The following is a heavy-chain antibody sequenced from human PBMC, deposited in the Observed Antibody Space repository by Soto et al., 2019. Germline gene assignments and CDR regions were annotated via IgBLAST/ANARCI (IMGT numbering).Heavy chain of an antibody. J-gene: IGHJ4*02. CDR3: ARDRVAVAGTVAGYY. CDR2: SNPSGGST. Sequence: QVQLVQSGAEVKKPGASVKVSCKASGYTFTSYYMHWVRQAPGQGLEWMGISNPSGGSTSYAQKFQGRVTMTRDTSTSTVYMELSSLRSEDTAVYYCARDRVAVAGTVAGYYWGQGTLVTVSS. V-gene: IGHV1-46*01. D-gene: IGHD6-19*01. CDR1: GYTFTSYY.